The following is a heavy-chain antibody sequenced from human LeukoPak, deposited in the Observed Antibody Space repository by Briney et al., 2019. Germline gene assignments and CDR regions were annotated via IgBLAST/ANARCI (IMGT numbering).Heavy chain of an antibody. CDR2: IYTSGST. V-gene: IGHV4-4*07. Sequence: PSETLSLTCTVSGGSTSSYYWSWIRQPAGKGLEWIGRIYTSGSTNYNPSLKSRVTMSVDTSKNQFSLKLSSVTAADTAVYYCARAEYYDSSGYVDAFDIWGQGTMVTVSS. CDR3: ARAEYYDSSGYVDAFDI. J-gene: IGHJ3*02. CDR1: GGSTSSYY. D-gene: IGHD3-22*01.